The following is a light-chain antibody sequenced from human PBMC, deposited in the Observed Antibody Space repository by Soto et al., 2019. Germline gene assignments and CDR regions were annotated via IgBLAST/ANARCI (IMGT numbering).Light chain of an antibody. V-gene: IGKV3-20*01. CDR2: GAS. Sequence: EIVLTQSPGTLSLSPWEIATLSCRAGQSVSSNYLAWYQQKPGQAPRLLIYGASSRATGIPDRFSGSGSGTDFSLTISRLDPEDFAVYYCQQYGSSPTFGQGTKVDIK. CDR1: QSVSSNY. CDR3: QQYGSSPT. J-gene: IGKJ1*01.